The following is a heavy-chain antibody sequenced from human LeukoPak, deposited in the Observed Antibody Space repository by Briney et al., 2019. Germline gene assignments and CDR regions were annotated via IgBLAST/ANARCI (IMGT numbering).Heavy chain of an antibody. CDR2: ISSGGDT. Sequence: GGSLRLSCAASGFTVSNKYMNWIRQAPGKGLEWVSVISSGGDTYYADSVKGRFTISRDKFKNTLFLQMNSLRAEDTAVYYCAKGNWNYPLDYWGQGTLVTVSS. V-gene: IGHV3-53*01. J-gene: IGHJ4*02. CDR1: GFTVSNKY. CDR3: AKGNWNYPLDY. D-gene: IGHD1-7*01.